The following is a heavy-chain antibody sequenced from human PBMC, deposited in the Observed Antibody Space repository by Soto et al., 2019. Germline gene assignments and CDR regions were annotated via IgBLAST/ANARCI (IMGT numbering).Heavy chain of an antibody. Sequence: PGGSLRLSCAASGFTFSDYYMSWIRQAPGKGLEWVSYISSSSSYTNYADSVKGRFTISRDNAKNSLYLQMNSLRAEDTAVYYCARESGIIQLWTNFDYWGQGTLVTVSS. CDR3: ARESGIIQLWTNFDY. CDR2: ISSSSSYT. D-gene: IGHD5-18*01. V-gene: IGHV3-11*06. CDR1: GFTFSDYY. J-gene: IGHJ4*02.